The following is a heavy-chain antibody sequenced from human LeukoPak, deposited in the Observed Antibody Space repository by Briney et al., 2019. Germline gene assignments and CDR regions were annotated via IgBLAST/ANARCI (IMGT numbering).Heavy chain of an antibody. Sequence: PRRSLRLSCAASGFTFSSYAMHWVRQAPGKGLEWVAVISYDGSNKYYADSVKGRFTISRDNSKNTLYLQMNSLRAEDTAVYYCASLDFWSGYYTGVGEMGYFDYWGQGTLVTVSS. V-gene: IGHV3-30*01. CDR1: GFTFSSYA. CDR2: ISYDGSNK. CDR3: ASLDFWSGYYTGVGEMGYFDY. J-gene: IGHJ4*02. D-gene: IGHD3-3*01.